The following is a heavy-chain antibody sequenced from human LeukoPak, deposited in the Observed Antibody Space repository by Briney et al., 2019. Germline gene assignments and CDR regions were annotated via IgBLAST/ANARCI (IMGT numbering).Heavy chain of an antibody. D-gene: IGHD6-13*01. Sequence: PSETLSLTCTVSGGSISSSSYYWGWIRQPPGKGLEWIGSIYYSGSTYYNPSLKSRVTISVDTSKNQFSLKMSSVTAADTAVYYCAIRSSQTGYSSSWFTPDYWGQGTLVTVSS. J-gene: IGHJ4*02. V-gene: IGHV4-39*07. CDR2: IYYSGST. CDR1: GGSISSSSYY. CDR3: AIRSSQTGYSSSWFTPDY.